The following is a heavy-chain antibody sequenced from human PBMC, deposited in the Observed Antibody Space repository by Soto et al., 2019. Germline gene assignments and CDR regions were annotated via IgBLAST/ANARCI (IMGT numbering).Heavy chain of an antibody. D-gene: IGHD2-15*01. CDR2: ISSSSSYI. J-gene: IGHJ5*02. V-gene: IGHV3-21*01. CDR1: GFTFSSYS. Sequence: GGSLRLSCAASGFTFSSYSMNWVRQAPGKGLEWVSSISSSSSYIYYADSVKGRFTISRDNAKNSLYLQMNSLRAEDTAVYYCARAGVGVVAAHWFDPWGQGTLVTVSS. CDR3: ARAGVGVVAAHWFDP.